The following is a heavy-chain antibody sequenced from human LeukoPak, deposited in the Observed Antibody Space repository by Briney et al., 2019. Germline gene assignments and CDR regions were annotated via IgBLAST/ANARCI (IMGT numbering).Heavy chain of an antibody. CDR3: ARSTASTPEYFQH. CDR2: INPSGGST. Sequence: ASVKVSCKASGYTFTSYYMHWVRQAPGQGLEWMGIINPSGGSTSYAQKFQGRVTMTRDTSTGTVYMELSSLRSEDTAVYYCARSTASTPEYFQHWGQGTLVTVSS. J-gene: IGHJ1*01. D-gene: IGHD2-21*02. V-gene: IGHV1-46*01. CDR1: GYTFTSYY.